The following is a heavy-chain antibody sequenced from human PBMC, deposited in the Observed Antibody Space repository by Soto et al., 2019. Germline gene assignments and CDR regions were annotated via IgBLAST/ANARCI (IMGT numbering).Heavy chain of an antibody. CDR3: ATADSAAGYYYYYYYMDV. D-gene: IGHD6-13*01. Sequence: GESLKISCKVSGYTLTELSMHWVRQAPGKGLEWMGGFDPEDGETIYAQKFQGRVTMTEDTSTDTAYMELSSLRSEDTAVYYCATADSAAGYYYYYYYMDVWGKGTTVTVSS. CDR1: GYTLTELS. V-gene: IGHV1-24*01. CDR2: FDPEDGET. J-gene: IGHJ6*03.